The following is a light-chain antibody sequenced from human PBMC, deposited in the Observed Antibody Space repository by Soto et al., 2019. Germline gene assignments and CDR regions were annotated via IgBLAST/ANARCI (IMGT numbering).Light chain of an antibody. CDR1: QSISTK. Sequence: EIVMTQFPDTLSRSPGESATFCCGASQSISTKLAWYQQRPGQAPRLLMYGASTGATGIPARFRGSGSGTEFTLTISSLQSEDFAVYYCQQYSSWVWTFGQGTKVEMK. J-gene: IGKJ1*01. CDR2: GAS. V-gene: IGKV3-15*01. CDR3: QQYSSWVWT.